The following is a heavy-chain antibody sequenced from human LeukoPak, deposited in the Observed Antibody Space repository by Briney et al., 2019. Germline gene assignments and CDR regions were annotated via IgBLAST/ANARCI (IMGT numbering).Heavy chain of an antibody. D-gene: IGHD1-14*01. CDR2: IYSSGST. V-gene: IGHV3-66*01. CDR3: ARGPDRARAFDI. J-gene: IGHJ3*02. CDR1: GFTVSSNY. Sequence: GGSLRLSCAASGFTVSSNYMSWVRQAPGKGLEWVSVIYSSGSTYYADSVKGRFTISRDNSKNTLYLQMNSLRAEDTAVYYCARGPDRARAFDIWGQGTMVTVSS.